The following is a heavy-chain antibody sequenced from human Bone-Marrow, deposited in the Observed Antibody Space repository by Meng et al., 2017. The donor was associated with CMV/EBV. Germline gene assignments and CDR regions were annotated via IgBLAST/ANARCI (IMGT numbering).Heavy chain of an antibody. CDR1: GGSISSYY. J-gene: IGHJ4*02. Sequence: GSLRLSCTVSGGSISSYYCSWIRQPPGKGLEWIGYIYYSGSTNYNPSLKSRVTISVDTSKNQFSLKLSSVTAADTAVYYCARAAALGQDYFDYWGQGTLVTVSS. CDR2: IYYSGST. D-gene: IGHD3-16*01. CDR3: ARAAALGQDYFDY. V-gene: IGHV4-59*01.